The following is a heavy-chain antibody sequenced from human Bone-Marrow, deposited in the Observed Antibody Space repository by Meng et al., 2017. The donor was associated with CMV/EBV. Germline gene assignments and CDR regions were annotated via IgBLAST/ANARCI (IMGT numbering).Heavy chain of an antibody. J-gene: IGHJ3*02. CDR3: ARESEWVGAFDI. D-gene: IGHD3-3*01. CDR1: GYTFTGYY. CDR2: INPNSGGT. Sequence: ASVKVSCKASGYTFTGYYMHWVRQAPGQGLEWMGWINPNSGGTNYAQKFQGRVTMTRDTSISTAYMELSRLRSDDTAVYYCARESEWVGAFDIWGQGTMVAASS. V-gene: IGHV1-2*02.